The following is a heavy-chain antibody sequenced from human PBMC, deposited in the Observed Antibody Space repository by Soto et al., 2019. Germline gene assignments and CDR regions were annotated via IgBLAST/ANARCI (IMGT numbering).Heavy chain of an antibody. CDR2: LSGSGGST. D-gene: IGHD3-10*01. V-gene: IGHV3-23*01. CDR3: ATLVPYGSGNY. Sequence: EVQLLESGGGLVQPGGSLRLSCAASGFTFNSYAMNWVRQAPGEGLEWVSALSGSGGSTYYADSVKGRFTISRDNSKNTLYLQMNSLRAEDTAVYYCATLVPYGSGNYWGQGTLVTVSS. J-gene: IGHJ4*02. CDR1: GFTFNSYA.